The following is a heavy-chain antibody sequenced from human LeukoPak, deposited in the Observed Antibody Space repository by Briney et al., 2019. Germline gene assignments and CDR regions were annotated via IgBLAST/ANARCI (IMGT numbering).Heavy chain of an antibody. CDR3: ARTSVAGISYYYYMNV. J-gene: IGHJ6*03. V-gene: IGHV3-21*01. CDR2: ISSNSNYI. CDR1: GFTFSSYG. Sequence: RSGGSLRLSCAASGFTFSSYGMHWVRQAPGKGLEWVSSISSNSNYIYYTDSVKGRFTISRDNAKNSLYLQMNSLRADDTAMYYCARTSVAGISYYYYMNVWGKGTTVTVSS. D-gene: IGHD6-19*01.